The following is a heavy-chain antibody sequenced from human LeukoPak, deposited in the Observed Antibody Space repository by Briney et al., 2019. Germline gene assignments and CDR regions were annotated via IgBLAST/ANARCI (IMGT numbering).Heavy chain of an antibody. Sequence: SETLSLTCTVSGGSISSSSYYWGWIRQPPGKGLEWIGSIYYSGSTYYNPSLKSRVTIPVDTSKNQFSLKLSSVTAADTAVYYCARRNYDFWSGYSYYFDYWGQGTLVTVSS. D-gene: IGHD3-3*01. CDR3: ARRNYDFWSGYSYYFDY. J-gene: IGHJ4*02. CDR1: GGSISSSSYY. V-gene: IGHV4-39*01. CDR2: IYYSGST.